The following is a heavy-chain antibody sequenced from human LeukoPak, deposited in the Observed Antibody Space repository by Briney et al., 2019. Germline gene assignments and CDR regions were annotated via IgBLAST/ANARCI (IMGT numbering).Heavy chain of an antibody. Sequence: GGSLRLSCAASGFTFSSYAMSWVRQAPGKGLEWVSAISGSGGSTYYADSVKGRFTISRDNSKNTLYLQMNSLRAEDTAVYYCAKGRSFSGSYYGWFDPWGQGTLVTVSS. D-gene: IGHD1-26*01. V-gene: IGHV3-23*01. CDR3: AKGRSFSGSYYGWFDP. CDR1: GFTFSSYA. CDR2: ISGSGGST. J-gene: IGHJ5*02.